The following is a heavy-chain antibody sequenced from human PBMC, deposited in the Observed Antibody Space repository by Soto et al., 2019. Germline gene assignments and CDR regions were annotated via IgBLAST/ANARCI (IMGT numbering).Heavy chain of an antibody. CDR1: GGSISSGGYY. Sequence: SETLSLTXTVSGGSISSGGYYWSWIRQHPGKGLEWIGYIYYSGSTYYNPSLKSRVTISVDTSKNQFSLKLSSVTAADTAVYYCARDGKQYCSGGSCYGYWGQGTLVTVSS. CDR2: IYYSGST. J-gene: IGHJ4*02. CDR3: ARDGKQYCSGGSCYGY. V-gene: IGHV4-31*02. D-gene: IGHD2-15*01.